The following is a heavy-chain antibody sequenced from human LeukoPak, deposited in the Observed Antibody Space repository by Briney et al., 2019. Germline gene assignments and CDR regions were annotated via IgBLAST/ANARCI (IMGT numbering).Heavy chain of an antibody. V-gene: IGHV1-2*02. CDR1: AYTFTGYY. CDR2: INPNSGDT. CDR3: ARQGYCSTSACYTAAFDI. Sequence: ASVKVSCKASAYTFTGYYMHWVRQAPGHGLEWMGWINPNSGDTNYAQKFQGRVTMTRDTSISTAYMELSRLTSDDTAVYYCARQGYCSTSACYTAAFDIWGLGTMVTASS. D-gene: IGHD2-2*02. J-gene: IGHJ3*02.